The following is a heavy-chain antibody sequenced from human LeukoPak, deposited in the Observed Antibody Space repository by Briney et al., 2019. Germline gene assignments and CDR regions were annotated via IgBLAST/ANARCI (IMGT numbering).Heavy chain of an antibody. D-gene: IGHD5-18*01. V-gene: IGHV4-38-2*02. CDR2: IYHSGRT. CDR3: ARGTGYSYGYYNYFYYMDV. CDR1: GYSISSGYY. Sequence: PSETLSLTCTVSGYSISSGYYWGWIRQPPGKGLEWIGSIYHSGRTFYNPSLKSRVTISVDTSKNQFSLKLSSVTAADTAVYYCARGTGYSYGYYNYFYYMDVWGKGTTVTVSS. J-gene: IGHJ6*03.